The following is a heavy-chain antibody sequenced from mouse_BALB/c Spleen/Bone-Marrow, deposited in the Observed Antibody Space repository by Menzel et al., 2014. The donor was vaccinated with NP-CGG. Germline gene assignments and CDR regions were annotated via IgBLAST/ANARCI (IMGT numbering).Heavy chain of an antibody. D-gene: IGHD2-10*01. CDR3: ARGAYYGNYFDY. CDR2: INPGSGGT. J-gene: IGHJ2*01. Sequence: QVQLQQSGAELVRPGTSVKVSCKAPGYAFTNYLIEWVKQRPGQGLEWIGVINPGSGGTNYNEKFKGKATLTADKSSSTAYMQLSSLTSDDSAVYFCARGAYYGNYFDYWGQGTTLTVSS. V-gene: IGHV1-54*01. CDR1: GYAFTNYL.